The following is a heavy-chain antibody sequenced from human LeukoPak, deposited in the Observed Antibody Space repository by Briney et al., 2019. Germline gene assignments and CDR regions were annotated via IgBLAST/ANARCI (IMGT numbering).Heavy chain of an antibody. CDR2: ISHREST. CDR1: GYSISNGYY. CDR3: ARGAEYYAIWRGYAGYSDY. J-gene: IGHJ4*02. Sequence: SETLSLTCTVSGYSISNGYYWGWTRQPPGKGLEWVGSISHRESTYYNPSLRSRITISLDRSKQKFSLKLTSVTAADTAVYFCARGAEYYAIWRGYAGYSDYWGQGISVTVSS. D-gene: IGHD3-3*01. V-gene: IGHV4-38-2*02.